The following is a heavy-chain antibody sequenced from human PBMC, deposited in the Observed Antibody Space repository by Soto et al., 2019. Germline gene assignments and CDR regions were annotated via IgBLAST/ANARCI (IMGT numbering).Heavy chain of an antibody. CDR2: ISDSGGVT. Sequence: EVQLLESGGGLVQPGGSLRLSCAASGFTFSSYAMSWVRQAPGKGLEWVSAISDSGGVTYYADSVKSPFTISRDNSKNTRNLQMNSLRAEDTAVYYCANALASYHWPPPGDDYWGQGTLVTVSP. CDR3: ANALASYHWPPPGDDY. J-gene: IGHJ4*02. CDR1: GFTFSSYA. V-gene: IGHV3-23*01. D-gene: IGHD2-2*01.